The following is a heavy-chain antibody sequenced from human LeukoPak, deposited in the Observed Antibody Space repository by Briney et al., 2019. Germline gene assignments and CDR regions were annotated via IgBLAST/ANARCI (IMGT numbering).Heavy chain of an antibody. CDR3: AKDLTNWNDGTYFDY. CDR2: IRYDGNNK. Sequence: GGSLRLSCAASGFTFSSYWMSWVRQAPGKGLEWVAFIRYDGNNKYYSDSVKGRFTISRDNSKNTLYLQMNSLRAEDTAMYFCAKDLTNWNDGTYFDYWGQGTLVTVSS. V-gene: IGHV3-30*02. J-gene: IGHJ4*02. D-gene: IGHD1-1*01. CDR1: GFTFSSYW.